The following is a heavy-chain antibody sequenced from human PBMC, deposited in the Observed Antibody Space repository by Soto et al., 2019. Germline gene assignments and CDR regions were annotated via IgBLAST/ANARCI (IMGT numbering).Heavy chain of an antibody. CDR2: ISAYNGNT. CDR3: ARDEYGSGINAFDI. V-gene: IGHV1-18*01. CDR1: GYTLTSYG. J-gene: IGHJ3*02. Sequence: ASVKVSCKASGYTLTSYGISWVRQAPGQGLEWMGWISAYNGNTDYAQKLQGRVTMTTDTSTSTAYMELRSLRSDDTAVYFCARDEYGSGINAFDIWGQGTMVTVSS. D-gene: IGHD3-10*01.